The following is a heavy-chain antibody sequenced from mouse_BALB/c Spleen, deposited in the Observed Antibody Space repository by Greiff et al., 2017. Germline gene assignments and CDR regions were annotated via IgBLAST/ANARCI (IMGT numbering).Heavy chain of an antibody. CDR2: ILPGSGST. Sequence: VQLHQSGAELMKPGASVKISCKATGYTFSSYWIEWVKQRPGHGLEWIGEILPGSGSTNYNEKFKGKATFTADTSSNTAYMQLSSLTSEDSAVYYCARWDGNYWYFDVWGAGTTVTVSS. CDR3: ARWDGNYWYFDV. D-gene: IGHD2-1*01. V-gene: IGHV1-9*01. CDR1: GYTFSSYW. J-gene: IGHJ1*01.